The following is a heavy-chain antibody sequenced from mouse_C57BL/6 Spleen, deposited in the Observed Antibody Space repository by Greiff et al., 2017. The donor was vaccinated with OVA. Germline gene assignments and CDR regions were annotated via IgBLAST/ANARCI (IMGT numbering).Heavy chain of an antibody. D-gene: IGHD2-3*01. CDR1: GYTFTRYW. CDR3: ARSYYDGYPWFAY. J-gene: IGHJ3*01. CDR2: IDPNSGGT. Sequence: QVQLQQPGAELVKPGASVKLSCKASGYTFTRYWMHWVKQRPGRGLEWIGWIDPNSGGTTYNEKFKSKAPLTVDKPSSTAYMQLSSMTSEDAAVYDCARSYYDGYPWFAYWGQGTLVTVSA. V-gene: IGHV1-72*01.